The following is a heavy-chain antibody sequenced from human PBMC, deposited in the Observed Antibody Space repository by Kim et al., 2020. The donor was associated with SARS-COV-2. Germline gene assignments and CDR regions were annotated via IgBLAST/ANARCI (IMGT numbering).Heavy chain of an antibody. CDR1: GFTFSSYS. CDR3: GFEAWISTRRGGSYYPYYFDY. D-gene: IGHD1-26*01. CDR2: ISSSSSYI. Sequence: GGSLRLSCAASGFTFSSYSMNWVRQAPGKGLEWVSSISSSSSYIYYADSVKGRFTISRDNAKNSLYLQMNSLRAEDTAVYYCGFEAWISTRRGGSYYPYYFDYWGQGTLVTVSS. J-gene: IGHJ4*02. V-gene: IGHV3-21*01.